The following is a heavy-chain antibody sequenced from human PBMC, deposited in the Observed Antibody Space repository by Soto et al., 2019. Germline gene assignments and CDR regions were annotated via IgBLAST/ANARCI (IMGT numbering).Heavy chain of an antibody. CDR2: INSDGSST. J-gene: IGHJ4*02. V-gene: IGHV3-74*01. CDR3: ARDLGGWPDY. CDR1: GFTFSSYW. D-gene: IGHD2-15*01. Sequence: GGSLRLSCAASGFTFSSYWMHWVRQAPGKGLVWVSHINSDGSSTTYADSVKGRFTISRDNAKNTLYLQMSSLRSEDTAVYYCARDLGGWPDYWGQGTLVTVSS.